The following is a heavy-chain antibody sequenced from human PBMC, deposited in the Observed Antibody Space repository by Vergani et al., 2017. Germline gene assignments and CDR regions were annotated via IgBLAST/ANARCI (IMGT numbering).Heavy chain of an antibody. CDR3: ARVDYGDDPLDY. CDR1: GYTFTGYY. D-gene: IGHD4-17*01. Sequence: QVQLVQSGAEVKKPGASVKVSCKASGYTFTGYYMHWVRQAPGQGLEWMGWINPNSGGTTYAQKFQGRVTMTRDTSISTAYMELSRLRSDDTAVYYCARVDYGDDPLDYWGQGTLVTVSS. J-gene: IGHJ4*02. V-gene: IGHV1-2*02. CDR2: INPNSGGT.